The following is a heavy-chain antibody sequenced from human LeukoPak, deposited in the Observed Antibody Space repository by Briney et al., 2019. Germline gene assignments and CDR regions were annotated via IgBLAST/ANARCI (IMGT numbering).Heavy chain of an antibody. CDR2: IFYRESSGTT. V-gene: IGHV4-59*01. CDR1: GGSISSYY. D-gene: IGHD3-10*01. CDR3: ATIKYHSDSKSYSYFDY. Sequence: SETLSLTCTVSGGSISSYYWSWIRQSPGKGLEWIGYIFYRESSGTTNYNPSLESRVTISVDTSKNQFALKLSSVTAADTAVYYCATIKYHSDSKSYSYFDYWGQGSLVTVSS. J-gene: IGHJ4*02.